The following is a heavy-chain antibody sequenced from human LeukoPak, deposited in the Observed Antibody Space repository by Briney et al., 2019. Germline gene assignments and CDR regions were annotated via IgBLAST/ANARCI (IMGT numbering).Heavy chain of an antibody. CDR3: AKDASPIAAALDAFDI. D-gene: IGHD6-13*01. Sequence: GGSLRLSCAASGFTFSSYAMSWVRQAPGKGLEWVSAISGSGSSTYYADSVKGRFTISRDNSKNTLYLQMNSLRAEDTAVYYCAKDASPIAAALDAFDIWGQGTMVTVSS. V-gene: IGHV3-23*01. J-gene: IGHJ3*02. CDR2: ISGSGSST. CDR1: GFTFSSYA.